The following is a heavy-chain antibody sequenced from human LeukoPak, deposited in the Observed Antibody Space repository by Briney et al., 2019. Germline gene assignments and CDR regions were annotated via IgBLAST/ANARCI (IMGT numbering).Heavy chain of an antibody. CDR2: ISGSGGTT. CDR1: GFTFSNYA. J-gene: IGHJ5*02. Sequence: GGSLRLSCAASGFTFSNYAMSWVRQAPGKGLEWVSAISGSGGTTYYADSVKGRFTISRDSSKNTLYLQMNSLRAEDTAVYCGSMGTKLDLRTIGAARGWFDPWGQGTLVTVSS. V-gene: IGHV3-23*01. D-gene: IGHD6-13*01. CDR3: SMGTKLDLRTIGAARGWFDP.